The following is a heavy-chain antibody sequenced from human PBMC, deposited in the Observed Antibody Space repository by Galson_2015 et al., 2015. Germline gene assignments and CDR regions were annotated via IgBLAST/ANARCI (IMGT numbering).Heavy chain of an antibody. V-gene: IGHV3-21*01. CDR3: ARVSSSGWYSNYYYYYMDV. J-gene: IGHJ6*03. D-gene: IGHD6-19*01. Sequence: SLRLSCAASGFTFSSYSMNWVRQAPGKGLEWVSSISSSSSYIYYADSVKGRFTISRGNAKNSLYLQMNSLRAEDTAVYYCARVSSSGWYSNYYYYYMDVWGKGTTVTVSS. CDR1: GFTFSSYS. CDR2: ISSSSSYI.